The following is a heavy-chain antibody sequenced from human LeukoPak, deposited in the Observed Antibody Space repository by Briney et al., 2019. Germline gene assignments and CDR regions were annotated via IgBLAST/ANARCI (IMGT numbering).Heavy chain of an antibody. CDR2: ISAYNGNT. J-gene: IGHJ4*02. Sequence: ASVKVSCKASGYTFTSYGISWVRQAPGQGLERMGWISAYNGNTNYAQKLQGRVTMTTDTSTSTAYMELRSLRSDDTAVYYCAREAYDFWSGYWPVDYWGQGTLVTVSS. V-gene: IGHV1-18*01. CDR1: GYTFTSYG. CDR3: AREAYDFWSGYWPVDY. D-gene: IGHD3-3*01.